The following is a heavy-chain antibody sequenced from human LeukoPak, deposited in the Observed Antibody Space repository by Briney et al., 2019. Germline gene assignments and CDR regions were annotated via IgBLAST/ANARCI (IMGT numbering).Heavy chain of an antibody. CDR3: STLTSRGLSDS. CDR2: IKSKADGETI. Sequence: GGSLRLSCAASGSTFSNAWMSWVRQAPGKGLEWVGRIKSKADGETIDYAAPVKGRFTFSRDDSKNMLYLQMDSLKSEDTAVYYCSTLTSRGLSDSWGQGTLVTVSS. J-gene: IGHJ4*02. CDR1: GSTFSNAW. V-gene: IGHV3-15*01. D-gene: IGHD1-20*01.